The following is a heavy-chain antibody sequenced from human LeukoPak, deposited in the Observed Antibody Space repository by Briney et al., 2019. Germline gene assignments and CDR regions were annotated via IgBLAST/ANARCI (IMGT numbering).Heavy chain of an antibody. CDR2: IYYNGST. CDR3: ARRVGATNNWFDP. V-gene: IGHV4-59*08. CDR1: GGSISRYY. Sequence: SETLSLTCTVSGGSISRYYWSWIRQPPGEGLEWIGYIYYNGSTNYNPSLKSRVTISVDTSKNQFSLKLSSVTAADTAVYYCARRVGATNNWFDPWGQGTLVTVSS. D-gene: IGHD1-26*01. J-gene: IGHJ5*02.